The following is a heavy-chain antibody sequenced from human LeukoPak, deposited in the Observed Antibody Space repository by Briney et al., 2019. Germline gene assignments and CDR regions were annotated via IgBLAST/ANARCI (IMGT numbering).Heavy chain of an antibody. J-gene: IGHJ4*02. D-gene: IGHD1-26*01. CDR1: GFTFSSYA. V-gene: IGHV3-23*01. CDR2: ISGSGGST. CDR3: AKDPALWELLPFDY. Sequence: GGSLRLSCAASGFTFSSYAMSWVRQAPGKGLEWVSAISGSGGSTYYADSVKGRFTISRDNSKNTLYLQMNSLRAEDTTVYYCAKDPALWELLPFDYWGQGTLVTVSS.